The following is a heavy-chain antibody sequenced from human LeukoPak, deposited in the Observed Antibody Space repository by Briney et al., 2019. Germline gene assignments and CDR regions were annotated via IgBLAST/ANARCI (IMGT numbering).Heavy chain of an antibody. Sequence: GGSLRLSCVASGFTSNNYAMNWVRQAPGKGLEWVSLISGSGGTAYYADSVKGRFSISRDKSKNTVFLQMNSLRDDDTALYFCAKSSGYSDYAWFDSWGQGTLVTVSS. CDR2: ISGSGGTA. CDR1: GFTSNNYA. J-gene: IGHJ5*01. CDR3: AKSSGYSDYAWFDS. V-gene: IGHV3-23*01. D-gene: IGHD4-11*01.